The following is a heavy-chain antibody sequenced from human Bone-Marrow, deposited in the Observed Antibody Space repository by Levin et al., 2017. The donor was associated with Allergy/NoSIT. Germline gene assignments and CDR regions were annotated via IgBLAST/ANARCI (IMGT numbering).Heavy chain of an antibody. CDR2: IWYDGSNK. CDR3: ARAYLADAFDI. CDR1: GFTFSSYG. J-gene: IGHJ3*02. V-gene: IGHV3-33*01. D-gene: IGHD2/OR15-2a*01. Sequence: SGGSLRLSCAASGFTFSSYGMHWVRQAPGKGLEWVAVIWYDGSNKYYADSVKGRFTISRDNSKNTLYLQMNSLRAEDTAVYYCARAYLADAFDIWGQGTMVTVSS.